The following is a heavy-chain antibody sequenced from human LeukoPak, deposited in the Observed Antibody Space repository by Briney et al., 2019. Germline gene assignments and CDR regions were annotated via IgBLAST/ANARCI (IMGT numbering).Heavy chain of an antibody. Sequence: GESLKISCKGSGYSFTSYWIGWVRQMPGKGLEWMGIIYPGDSDTKYSPSFQDQVTISADKSINTAYLHWRSLKASDTAMYYCARLSMIDTFDIWGLGTVVTVSS. CDR2: IYPGDSDT. J-gene: IGHJ3*02. V-gene: IGHV5-51*01. CDR3: ARLSMIDTFDI. CDR1: GYSFTSYW. D-gene: IGHD3-22*01.